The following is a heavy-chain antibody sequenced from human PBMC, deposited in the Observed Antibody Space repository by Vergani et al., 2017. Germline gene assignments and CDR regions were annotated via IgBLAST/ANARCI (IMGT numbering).Heavy chain of an antibody. CDR3: ARATNWNPPWNYFDY. D-gene: IGHD1-1*01. Sequence: VQLQESGPGLVTPSETLSLTCTVSGGSISSYSMNWVRQAPGKGLEWVSSISSSSSYIYYADSVKGRFTISRDNAKNSLYLQMNSLRAEDTAVYYCARATNWNPPWNYFDYWGQGTLVTVSS. J-gene: IGHJ4*02. CDR2: ISSSSSYI. CDR1: GGSISSYS. V-gene: IGHV3-21*01.